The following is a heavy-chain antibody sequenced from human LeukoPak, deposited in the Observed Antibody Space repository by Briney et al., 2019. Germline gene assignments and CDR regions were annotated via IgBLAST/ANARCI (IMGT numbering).Heavy chain of an antibody. CDR2: ISSSGSTI. Sequence: GGSLRLSCAASGFTFSSYEMNWVRQAPGKGLEWVSYISSSGSTIYYADSVKGQFTISRDNAKNSLYLQMNSLRAEDTAVYYCAGEYDSSGYHFDYWGQGTLVTVSS. CDR1: GFTFSSYE. CDR3: AGEYDSSGYHFDY. V-gene: IGHV3-48*03. D-gene: IGHD3-22*01. J-gene: IGHJ4*02.